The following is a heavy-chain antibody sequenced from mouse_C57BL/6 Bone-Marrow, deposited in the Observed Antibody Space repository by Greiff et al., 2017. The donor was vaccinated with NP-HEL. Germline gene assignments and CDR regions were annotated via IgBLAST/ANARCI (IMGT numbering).Heavy chain of an antibody. J-gene: IGHJ3*01. CDR3: ARVSTRVKGFAY. D-gene: IGHD2-2*01. CDR1: GYTFTSYW. CDR2: IDPADSYT. V-gene: IGHV1-59*01. Sequence: QVQLKQPGAELVRPGTSVKLSCKASGYTFTSYWMPWVKQRPGQGLEWIGVIDPADSYTNYTHKFKGKATLSVDTSSSTAYMQLSSLTSEDSAVYYCARVSTRVKGFAYWGQGTRVTVSA.